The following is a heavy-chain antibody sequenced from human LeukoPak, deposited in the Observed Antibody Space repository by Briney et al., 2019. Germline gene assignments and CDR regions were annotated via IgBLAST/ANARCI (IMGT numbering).Heavy chain of an antibody. CDR1: GYTFTGYY. D-gene: IGHD1-26*01. Sequence: ASLKVSCKASGYTFTGYYIHGVRQAPGQGLEWRGWINPNSGGTIYAQKFQGRVTMTRDTSISTAYMELSRLRSDDTAVYFCATDLSGNYHNCFDPWGQGTLVTVSS. CDR3: ATDLSGNYHNCFDP. V-gene: IGHV1-2*02. CDR2: INPNSGGT. J-gene: IGHJ5*02.